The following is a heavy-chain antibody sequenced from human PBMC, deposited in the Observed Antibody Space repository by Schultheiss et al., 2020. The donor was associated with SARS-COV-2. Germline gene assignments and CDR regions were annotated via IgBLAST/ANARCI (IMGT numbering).Heavy chain of an antibody. CDR2: ISGSGGST. CDR1: GFTFSNYA. V-gene: IGHV3-23*01. J-gene: IGHJ4*02. Sequence: GGSLRLSCAASGFTFSNYAMNWVRQAPGMGLEWVSAISGSGGSTYYADSVKGRFTISRDNSKNTLYLQMNSLRAEDTAVYYCAKDQEQWLVLLSMFDYWGQGTLVTVSS. CDR3: AKDQEQWLVLLSMFDY. D-gene: IGHD6-19*01.